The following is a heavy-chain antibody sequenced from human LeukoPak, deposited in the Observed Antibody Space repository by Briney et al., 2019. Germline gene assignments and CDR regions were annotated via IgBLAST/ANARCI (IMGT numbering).Heavy chain of an antibody. CDR2: INWNGGST. CDR3: ARNTRSTEYYYGSGSYYSYYFDY. CDR1: RFTFDDYG. V-gene: IGHV3-20*04. D-gene: IGHD3-10*01. Sequence: GSLLLSCAASRFTFDDYGMSWVRQAPGKGLEWVSGINWNGGSTCYADSVKGRFTISRDNAKNSLYLQMNSLRAEDTALYYCARNTRSTEYYYGSGSYYSYYFDYWGQGTLVTVSS. J-gene: IGHJ4*02.